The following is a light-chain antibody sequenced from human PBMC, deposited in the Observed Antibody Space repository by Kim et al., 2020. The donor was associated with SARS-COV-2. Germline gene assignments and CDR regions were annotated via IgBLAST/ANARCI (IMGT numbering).Light chain of an antibody. CDR3: SSYTVSSTL. CDR1: SSDVDNYNR. Sequence: PGQSVTISCTGTSSDVDNYNRVSWYQQSPGTAPKLLIYDVSIRPSGVPDRFSGSKSDNTASLTISGLLPEDEADYFCSSYTVSSTLFGGGTKLTVL. J-gene: IGLJ2*01. CDR2: DVS. V-gene: IGLV2-18*02.